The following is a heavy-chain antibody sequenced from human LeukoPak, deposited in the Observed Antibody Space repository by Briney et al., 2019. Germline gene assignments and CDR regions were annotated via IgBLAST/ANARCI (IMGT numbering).Heavy chain of an antibody. CDR2: IYYSGST. Sequence: SETLSLTCTVSGGSISSYYWSWIRQPPGKGLEWIGYIYYSGSTNYNPSLKSRVTISVDTSKNQFSLKLSSVTAADTAVYYCARAGYSYGYDLAIFYYYGMDVWGQGTTVTVSS. D-gene: IGHD5-18*01. CDR1: GGSISSYY. CDR3: ARAGYSYGYDLAIFYYYGMDV. J-gene: IGHJ6*02. V-gene: IGHV4-59*01.